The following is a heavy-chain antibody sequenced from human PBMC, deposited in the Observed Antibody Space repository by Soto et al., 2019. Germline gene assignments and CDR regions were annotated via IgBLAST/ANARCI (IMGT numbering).Heavy chain of an antibody. V-gene: IGHV4-59*01. CDR3: ARAKGSSGRLFDY. D-gene: IGHD6-19*01. CDR2: IYYSGST. CDR1: VGSISSYY. J-gene: IGHJ4*02. Sequence: SETLSLTCTVSVGSISSYYWIWIRQPPGKGLEWIGYIYYSGSTNYNPSLKSRVTISVDTSKNQFSLKLSSVTAADTAVYYCARAKGSSGRLFDYWGQGTLVTVSS.